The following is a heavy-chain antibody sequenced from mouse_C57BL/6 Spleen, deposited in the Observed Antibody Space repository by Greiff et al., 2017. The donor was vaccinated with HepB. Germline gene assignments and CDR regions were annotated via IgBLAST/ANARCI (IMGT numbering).Heavy chain of an antibody. CDR1: GYTFTSYW. CDR2: IDPSDSYT. CDR3: ARTPPYDDGAMDY. J-gene: IGHJ4*01. V-gene: IGHV1-50*01. Sequence: QVQLQQSGAELVKPGASVKLSCKASGYTFTSYWMQWVKQRPGQGLEWIGEIDPSDSYTNYNQKFKGKATLTVDTSSSTAYMQLSSLTSEDSAVYYCARTPPYDDGAMDYWGQGTSVTVSS. D-gene: IGHD2-4*01.